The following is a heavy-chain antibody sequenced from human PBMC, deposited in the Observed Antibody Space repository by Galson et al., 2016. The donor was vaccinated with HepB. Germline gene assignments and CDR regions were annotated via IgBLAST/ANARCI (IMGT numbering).Heavy chain of an antibody. J-gene: IGHJ4*02. CDR2: INPSGDYT. Sequence: SVKVSCKASGYTFTRYYIHWARQAPGQGLEWMGIINPSGDYTSYAQEFQGRVTMTRDTSTSTVYMELSSLRSADTAVYYCARETLGGYYRPFDYWGQGTLVTVSS. D-gene: IGHD3-3*01. V-gene: IGHV1-46*01. CDR3: ARETLGGYYRPFDY. CDR1: GYTFTRYY.